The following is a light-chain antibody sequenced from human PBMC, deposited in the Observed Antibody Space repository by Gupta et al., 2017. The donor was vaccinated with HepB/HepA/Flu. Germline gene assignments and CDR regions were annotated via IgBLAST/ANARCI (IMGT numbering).Light chain of an antibody. J-gene: IGLJ2*01. CDR2: GHS. CDR1: SSNIGAGYG. V-gene: IGLV1-40*03. CDR3: QSYDSSLNVV. Sequence: QSVLTPPLSLSGAPGQRVTISCTGNSSNIGAGYGVHWYQQLPGTAPKLLIYGHSNRPSGVPDRFSGSRSGASASLAITGLQAEDEADYYCQSYDSSLNVVFGGGTKLTVL.